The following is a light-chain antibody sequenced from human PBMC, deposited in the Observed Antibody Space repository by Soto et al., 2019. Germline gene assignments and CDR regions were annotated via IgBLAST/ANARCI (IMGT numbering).Light chain of an antibody. CDR3: QQRSNWPST. CDR1: QSVSSY. CDR2: DAS. Sequence: EIVLTQSPATLSLSPGDRATLSCRASQSVSSYVAWYQQKPSQAPRLLIYDASNRATGVPARFSGSGSGTDFTLTISSLQPEDFAVYYCQQRSNWPSTFGGGTKVEMK. J-gene: IGKJ4*01. V-gene: IGKV3-11*01.